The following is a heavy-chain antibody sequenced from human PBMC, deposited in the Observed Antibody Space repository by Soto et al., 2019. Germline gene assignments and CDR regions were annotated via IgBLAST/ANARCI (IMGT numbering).Heavy chain of an antibody. CDR3: TRADFGVHEYFDL. D-gene: IGHD3-3*01. V-gene: IGHV4-31*03. Sequence: QVQLQESGPGLVKPSQTLSLTCSVSGGSIRTDGSYWGWIRHHPGKGLEWIGYIFYTGSTYYNPSLESRLTISMDTSKNQFSLKLSSMTVADTAVYYCTRADFGVHEYFDLWGRGTVVTVSS. CDR1: GGSIRTDGSY. CDR2: IFYTGST. J-gene: IGHJ2*01.